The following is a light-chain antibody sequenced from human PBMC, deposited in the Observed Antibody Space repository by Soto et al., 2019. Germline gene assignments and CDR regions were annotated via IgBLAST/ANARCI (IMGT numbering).Light chain of an antibody. CDR2: GAS. CDR1: QSVSSSY. CDR3: QQYSSSPSIT. V-gene: IGKV3-20*01. Sequence: EIVVTQSPGTLSFSPGERATLSCRASQSVSSSYLAWYQQKPGQAPRLLIYGASTRATGIPDRFSGSGSGTDFTLTISRLEPEDFAVYYCQQYSSSPSITFGQGTRPEIK. J-gene: IGKJ5*01.